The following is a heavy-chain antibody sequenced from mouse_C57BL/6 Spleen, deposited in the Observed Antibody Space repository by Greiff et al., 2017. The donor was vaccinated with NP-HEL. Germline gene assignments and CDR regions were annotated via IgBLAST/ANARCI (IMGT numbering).Heavy chain of an antibody. D-gene: IGHD1-1*01. CDR2: INPSTGGT. V-gene: IGHV1-42*01. J-gene: IGHJ1*03. CDR1: GYSFTGYY. Sequence: EVKLMESGPELVKPGASVKISCKASGYSFTGYYMNWVKQSPEKSLEWIGEINPSTGGTTYNQKFKAKATLTVDKSSSTAYMQLKSLTSEDSAVYYCAPYYYGSPYWYFDVWGTGTTVTVSS. CDR3: APYYYGSPYWYFDV.